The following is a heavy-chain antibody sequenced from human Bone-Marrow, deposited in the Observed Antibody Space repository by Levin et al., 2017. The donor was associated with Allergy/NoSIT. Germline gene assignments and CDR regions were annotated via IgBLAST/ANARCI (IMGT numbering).Heavy chain of an antibody. CDR3: AKGGHESHFDY. V-gene: IGHV3-23*01. CDR1: GLTFSHYA. CDR2: ISGSGAST. J-gene: IGHJ4*01. Sequence: GESLKISCAASGLTFSHYAMTWVRQAPGKGLEWVSTISGSGASTFYGDSVRGRFTISRDNSKNTVYLQLNSLRAEDTAVYFCAKGGHESHFDYWGHGTLVTVSS.